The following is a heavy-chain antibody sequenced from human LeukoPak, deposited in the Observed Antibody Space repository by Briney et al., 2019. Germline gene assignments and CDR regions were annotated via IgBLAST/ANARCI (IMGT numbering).Heavy chain of an antibody. V-gene: IGHV4-39*02. CDR1: GGSISSSSYY. CDR2: IYYSGST. D-gene: IGHD3-10*01. J-gene: IGHJ4*02. CDR3: AKDQFPNYGSGSYYVDY. Sequence: SETLSLTCTVSGGSISSSSYYWGWIRQPPGKGLEWIGSIYYSGSTYYNPSLKSRVTISVDTSKNQFSLKLSSVTAADTAVYYCAKDQFPNYGSGSYYVDYWGQGTLVTVSS.